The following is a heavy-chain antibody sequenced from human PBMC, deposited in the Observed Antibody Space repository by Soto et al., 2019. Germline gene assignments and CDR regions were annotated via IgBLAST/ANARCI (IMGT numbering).Heavy chain of an antibody. Sequence: PGGSLRLSCAVSGFSFSDHYMDWVRQAPGKGLEWVGRSRNKANSYATEFAASVKGRFTISRDDSQSSLYLQMNSLKTEDAAVYYCVRGGRRYYYSNGMDVWGQGTTVTVSS. J-gene: IGHJ6*02. CDR1: GFSFSDHY. CDR2: SRNKANSYAT. CDR3: VRGGRRYYYSNGMDV. V-gene: IGHV3-72*01.